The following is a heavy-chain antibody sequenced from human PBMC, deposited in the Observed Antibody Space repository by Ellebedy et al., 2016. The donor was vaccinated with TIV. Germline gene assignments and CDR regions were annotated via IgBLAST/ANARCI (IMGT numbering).Heavy chain of an antibody. CDR2: IKQDGSEK. V-gene: IGHV3-7*04. CDR3: ARASIYFGMGV. CDR1: GFSFRSYW. Sequence: GESLKISXAASGFSFRSYWMTWVRQAPGKRLEWVANIKQDGSEKYYVDSVRGRFTISRDNAKNSLYLQMSSLRAEDTAVYYCARASIYFGMGVWGQGTTVTVS. J-gene: IGHJ6*02.